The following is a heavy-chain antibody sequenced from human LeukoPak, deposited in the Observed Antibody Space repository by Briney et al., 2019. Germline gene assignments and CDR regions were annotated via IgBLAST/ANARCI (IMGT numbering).Heavy chain of an antibody. D-gene: IGHD6-25*01. CDR2: IYYRGNT. Sequence: SETLSLTCTVSGGSSSSRSYYWGWIRQPPGKGLEWIGTIYYRGNTYYNPSLKSRITISVDTSNNQFSLNLNSVTAADTAVYYCARPPVAAPTSYFDFWGQGILVTVSS. J-gene: IGHJ4*02. CDR3: ARPPVAAPTSYFDF. CDR1: GGSSSSRSYY. V-gene: IGHV4-39*01.